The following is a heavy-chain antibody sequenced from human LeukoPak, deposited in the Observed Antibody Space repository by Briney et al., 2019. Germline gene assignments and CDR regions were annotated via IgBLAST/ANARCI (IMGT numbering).Heavy chain of an antibody. CDR3: ASWYYYGSGSPHDAFDI. D-gene: IGHD3-10*01. Sequence: SVKVSCKASGGTFSSYAISWVRQAPGQGLEWMGGIIPIFGTANYAQKFQGRVTITAGESTSTAYMELSSLRSEDTAVYYCASWYYYGSGSPHDAFDIWGQGTMVTVSS. CDR2: IIPIFGTA. J-gene: IGHJ3*02. CDR1: GGTFSSYA. V-gene: IGHV1-69*13.